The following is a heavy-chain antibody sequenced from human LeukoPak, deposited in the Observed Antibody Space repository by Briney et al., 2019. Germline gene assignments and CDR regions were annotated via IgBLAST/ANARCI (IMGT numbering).Heavy chain of an antibody. V-gene: IGHV1-18*01. J-gene: IGHJ4*02. CDR3: VRDDWRGLGNRNDVANFDY. D-gene: IGHD1-1*01. CDR1: GYTFNTYG. Sequence: ASVKVSCKASGYTFNTYGMSWVRQAPGQGLEWMAWISVSRGDTQYAQKFQGRVTITTDTYMSTAYLELRSLKSDDTAVYYCVRDDWRGLGNRNDVANFDYWGQGTLVTVSS. CDR2: ISVSRGDT.